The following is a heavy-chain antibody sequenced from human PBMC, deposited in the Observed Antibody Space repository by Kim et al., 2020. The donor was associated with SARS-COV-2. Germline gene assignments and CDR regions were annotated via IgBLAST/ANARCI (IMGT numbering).Heavy chain of an antibody. Sequence: ASVKVSCKASGYTFTSYDINWVRQATGQGLEWMGWMNPNSGNTGYAQKFQGRVTMTRNTSISTAYMELSSLRSEDTAVYYCARGARLAAAGTLDYWGQGTLVTVSS. CDR1: GYTFTSYD. J-gene: IGHJ4*02. CDR3: ARGARLAAAGTLDY. CDR2: MNPNSGNT. V-gene: IGHV1-8*01. D-gene: IGHD6-13*01.